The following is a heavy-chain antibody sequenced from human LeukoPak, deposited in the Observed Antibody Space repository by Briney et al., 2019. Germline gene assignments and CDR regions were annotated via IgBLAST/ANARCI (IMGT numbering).Heavy chain of an antibody. D-gene: IGHD3-22*01. V-gene: IGHV1-2*02. CDR3: ARGDSDLGWFDP. Sequence: ASVKVSCKGSGYTFTSYYMHWVRQAPGQGLEWMGWINPNSGGTNYAQKFQGRVTMTRDTSISTAYMELSRLRSDDTAVYYCARGDSDLGWFDPWGQGTLVTVSS. CDR1: GYTFTSYY. CDR2: INPNSGGT. J-gene: IGHJ5*02.